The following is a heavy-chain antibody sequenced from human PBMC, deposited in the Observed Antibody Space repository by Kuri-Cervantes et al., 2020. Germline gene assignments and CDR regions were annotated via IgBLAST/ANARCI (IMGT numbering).Heavy chain of an antibody. J-gene: IGHJ4*02. CDR2: IIPIFGTA. D-gene: IGHD5-12*01. CDR1: GYTFTSYD. CDR3: ARDERGYSGYVSDY. V-gene: IGHV1-69*13. Sequence: SVKVSCKASGYTFTSYDINWVRQAPGQGLEWMGGIIPIFGTANYAQKFQGRVTITADGSTSTAYMELSSLRSEDTAVYYCARDERGYSGYVSDYWGQGTLVTVSS.